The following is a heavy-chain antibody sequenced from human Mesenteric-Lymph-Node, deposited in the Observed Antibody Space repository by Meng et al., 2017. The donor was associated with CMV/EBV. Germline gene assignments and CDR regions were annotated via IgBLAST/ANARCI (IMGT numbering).Heavy chain of an antibody. CDR2: IYHSGST. V-gene: IGHV4-4*02. CDR1: GGSISSSNW. D-gene: IGHD6-19*01. J-gene: IGHJ5*02. Sequence: SETLSLTCAVSGGSISSSNWWSWVRQPPGKGLEWIGEIYHSGSTNYNPSLKSRVTISVDTSKNQFSLKLSSVTAADTAVYYCASRSSGWYPPYNWFDPWGQGTLVTVSS. CDR3: ASRSSGWYPPYNWFDP.